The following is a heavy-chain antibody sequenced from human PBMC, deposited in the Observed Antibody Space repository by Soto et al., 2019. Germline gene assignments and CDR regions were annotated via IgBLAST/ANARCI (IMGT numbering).Heavy chain of an antibody. CDR2: SYSGGAT. V-gene: IGHV3-66*01. D-gene: IGHD3-16*01. J-gene: IGHJ4*02. Sequence: EVQVVESGGSLVQPGGSLRLSCAASGFTVSSNYMTWVRQAPGRGLEWLSVSYSGGATDYADSVKGRFTISRDDSKNTVYLQMNSLKAEDTAVYYFASLRFAWPYAFEYWGQGTRVTVSS. CDR1: GFTVSSNY. CDR3: ASLRFAWPYAFEY.